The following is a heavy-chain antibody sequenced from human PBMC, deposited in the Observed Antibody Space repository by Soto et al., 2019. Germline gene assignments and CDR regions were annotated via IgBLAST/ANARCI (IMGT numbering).Heavy chain of an antibody. CDR1: GGSISSGDYY. J-gene: IGHJ5*02. D-gene: IGHD1-26*01. Sequence: KTSETLSLTGTVSGGSISSGDYYWSWIRQPPGKGLEWIGYIYYSGSTYYNPSLKSRVTISVDTSKNQFSLKLSSVTAADTAVYYCARAQGRNWFDPWGQGTLVTVSS. CDR3: ARAQGRNWFDP. CDR2: IYYSGST. V-gene: IGHV4-30-4*01.